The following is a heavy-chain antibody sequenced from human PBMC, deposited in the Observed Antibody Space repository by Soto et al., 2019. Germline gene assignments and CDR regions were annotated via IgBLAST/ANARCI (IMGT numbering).Heavy chain of an antibody. Sequence: ESGGGLVQPGGSLRLSCAASGFTFGHYVVTWVRQAPGRGLEWVSAISASGGGTFYADSVRGRFTISRDNYKNTLYLEMNSLRAEDTALYFCAKDPNGDYLGAFDCWGRGTMVIVSS. CDR3: AKDPNGDYLGAFDC. CDR2: ISASGGGT. CDR1: GFTFGHYV. V-gene: IGHV3-23*01. J-gene: IGHJ3*01. D-gene: IGHD4-17*01.